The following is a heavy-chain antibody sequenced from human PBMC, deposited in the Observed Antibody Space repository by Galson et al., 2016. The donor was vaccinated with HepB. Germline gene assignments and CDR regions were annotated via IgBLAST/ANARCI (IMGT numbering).Heavy chain of an antibody. D-gene: IGHD5-24*01. CDR2: ISRTSST. J-gene: IGHJ4*02. V-gene: IGHV3-23*01. CDR1: GFTFSNYA. Sequence: SLRLSCAASGFTFSNYAMTWVRQPPGKGLEWVSGISRTSSTYYAESVRGRFTISRDNFRSTLTLQMNSLTAEDTALYYCAQVGWPPGYNYPAPFDNWGQGTLVTVSS. CDR3: AQVGWPPGYNYPAPFDN.